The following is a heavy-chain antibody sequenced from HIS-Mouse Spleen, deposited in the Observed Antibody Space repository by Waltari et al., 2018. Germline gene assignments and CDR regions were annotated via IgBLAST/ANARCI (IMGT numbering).Heavy chain of an antibody. CDR2: ISYDGSNK. Sequence: QVQLVESGGGVVQPRRSLRLSCAASGFTFSSYGMHWVRQAPGKGLEWVAVISYDGSNKYYADSVKGRFTISRDNSKNTLYLQMNSLRAEDTAVYYCAKDKHHAFDYWGQGTLVTVSS. V-gene: IGHV3-30*18. J-gene: IGHJ4*02. CDR1: GFTFSSYG. CDR3: AKDKHHAFDY.